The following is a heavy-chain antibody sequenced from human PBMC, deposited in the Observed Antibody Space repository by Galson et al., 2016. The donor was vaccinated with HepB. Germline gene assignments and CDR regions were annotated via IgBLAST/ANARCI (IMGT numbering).Heavy chain of an antibody. CDR2: ISDDGTNK. V-gene: IGHV3-30*03. CDR3: VAGKEYFQH. D-gene: IGHD6-19*01. CDR1: GFSFRNYG. Sequence: SLRLSCAASGFSFRNYGMHWVRQAPGKGLDWVSAISDDGTNKYYADSVKGRFTTSRDNSKNTLSLQMNSLRAEDTAVYYCVAGKEYFQHWGQGTLVTVSS. J-gene: IGHJ1*01.